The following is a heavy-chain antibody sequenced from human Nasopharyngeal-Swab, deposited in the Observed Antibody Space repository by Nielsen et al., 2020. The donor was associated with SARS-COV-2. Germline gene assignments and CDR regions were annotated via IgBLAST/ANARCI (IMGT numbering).Heavy chain of an antibody. CDR2: ISFDGGNT. D-gene: IGHD3-9*01. J-gene: IGHJ4*02. Sequence: GESLKISCAASGFSFRNYGMHWVRQAPGKGLEWVAVISFDGGNTNYADSVRGRFTISRDNYENTLHLQMNSLRVEDTAVYYCSREGHVYSFYDVLAGHQDSWGQGTLVTVSS. V-gene: IGHV3-30*03. CDR3: SREGHVYSFYDVLAGHQDS. CDR1: GFSFRNYG.